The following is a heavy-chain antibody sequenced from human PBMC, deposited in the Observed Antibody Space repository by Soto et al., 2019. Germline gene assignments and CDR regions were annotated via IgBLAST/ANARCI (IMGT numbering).Heavy chain of an antibody. Sequence: ASVKVSCKASGYTFTGYYMHWVRQAPGQGLEWMGWINPNSGGTNYAQKFQSRVTMTRDTSISTAYMELSRLRSDDTAVYYCARVSRDYNYYYYGMDVWGQETTVTVSS. CDR3: ARVSRDYNYYYYGMDV. D-gene: IGHD4-17*01. CDR1: GYTFTGYY. V-gene: IGHV1-2*02. J-gene: IGHJ6*02. CDR2: INPNSGGT.